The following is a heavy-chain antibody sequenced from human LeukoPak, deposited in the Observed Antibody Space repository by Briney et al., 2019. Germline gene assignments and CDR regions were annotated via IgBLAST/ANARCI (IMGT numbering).Heavy chain of an antibody. V-gene: IGHV1-69*08. CDR2: IIPIVGTP. CDR3: ARVGFSAFAYAMDV. J-gene: IGHJ6*02. CDR1: GDSFGRYT. D-gene: IGHD1-26*01. Sequence: SVKVSCNASGDSFGRYTISWVRQAPGQGLEWMGRIIPIVGTPSYAQKFQGRVTISADKSTSTVYMELRSLSSEDTAVYFCARVGFSAFAYAMDVWGQGTSVTVSS.